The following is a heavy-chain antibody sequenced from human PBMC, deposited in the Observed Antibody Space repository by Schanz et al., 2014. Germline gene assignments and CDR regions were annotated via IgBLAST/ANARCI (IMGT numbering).Heavy chain of an antibody. D-gene: IGHD3-3*01. CDR3: ASGEARVTSSGVVIVPMNV. CDR1: GGTFTTYY. Sequence: QVQLVQSGAEVMKPGSSVKVSCKASGGTFTTYYIHWVRQATGQGLEWVGWIHTGSGNTKYSQKFEGRVTITRDTSASIVYMELSSLRSEDTAVFFCASGEARVTSSGVVIVPMNVWGKGTTVIVSS. V-gene: IGHV1-3*04. J-gene: IGHJ6*03. CDR2: IHTGSGNT.